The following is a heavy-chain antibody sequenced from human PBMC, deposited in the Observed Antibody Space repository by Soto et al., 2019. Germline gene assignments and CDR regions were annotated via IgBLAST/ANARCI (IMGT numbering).Heavy chain of an antibody. V-gene: IGHV1-69*13. CDR1: GGTFSSYA. D-gene: IGHD3-10*01. CDR3: ARDYYGSGSLEDYYYYYGMDV. J-gene: IGHJ6*02. CDR2: ITPIFGTA. Sequence: SVKVSCKXSGGTFSSYAISWVRQAPGQGLEWMGGITPIFGTANYAQKFQGRVTITADESTSTAYMELSSLRSEDTAVYYCARDYYGSGSLEDYYYYYGMDVWGQGTTVTVSS.